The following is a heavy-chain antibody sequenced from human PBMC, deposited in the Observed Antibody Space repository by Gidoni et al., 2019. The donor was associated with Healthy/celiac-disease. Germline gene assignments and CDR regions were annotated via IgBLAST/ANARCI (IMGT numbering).Heavy chain of an antibody. Sequence: EVQLVESGGGLVQPGGSLRLSCAASGFTFSSYWMSWVRQAPGKGLEWVANRKQDGSEKYYVDSVKGRFTISRDNAKNSLYLQMNSLRAEDTAVYYCATQLNYYYYYGMDVWGQGTTVTVSS. CDR3: ATQLNYYYYYGMDV. J-gene: IGHJ6*02. V-gene: IGHV3-7*03. D-gene: IGHD3-10*01. CDR1: GFTFSSYW. CDR2: RKQDGSEK.